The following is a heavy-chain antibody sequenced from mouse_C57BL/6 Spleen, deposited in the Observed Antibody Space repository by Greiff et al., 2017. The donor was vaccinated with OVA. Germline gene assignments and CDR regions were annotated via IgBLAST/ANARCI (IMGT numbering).Heavy chain of an antibody. CDR1: GYTFTSYW. V-gene: IGHV1-55*01. J-gene: IGHJ2*01. D-gene: IGHD2-10*01. CDR3: TSEWTYCGNCDY. Sequence: QVQLQQPGAELVKPGASVTMSCKASGYTFTSYWITWVKQRPGQGLEWIGDIYPGSGSTNYNEKFKSKATLTVDTSSSTAYMQLSSLTSEDSAVYYCTSEWTYCGNCDYWGQGTTLTVSS. CDR2: IYPGSGST.